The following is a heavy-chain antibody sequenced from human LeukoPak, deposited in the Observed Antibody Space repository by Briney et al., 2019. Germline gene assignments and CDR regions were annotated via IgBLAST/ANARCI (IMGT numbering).Heavy chain of an antibody. Sequence: ASVKDSCKVSGSTLSKTSIDWVRQAPGKGPEWMGSVGHEDGTTIHAQKFQGRFNMTVDTTTDTVYMEMSSLMSEDTAVYYCARDRCGRDCSPALYDFDYWGQGTLVTVSS. D-gene: IGHD2-21*02. CDR1: GSTLSKTS. CDR2: VGHEDGTT. V-gene: IGHV1-24*01. CDR3: ARDRCGRDCSPALYDFDY. J-gene: IGHJ4*02.